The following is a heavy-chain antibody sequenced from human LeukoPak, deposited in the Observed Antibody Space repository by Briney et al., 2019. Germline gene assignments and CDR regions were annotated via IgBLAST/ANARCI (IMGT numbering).Heavy chain of an antibody. V-gene: IGHV4-30-2*01. D-gene: IGHD4-17*01. CDR1: GGSISSGGYY. CDR3: ARRTDYGYFDY. J-gene: IGHJ4*02. CDR2: IYHSGST. Sequence: SETLSLTCTVSGGSISSGGYYWSWIRQPPGKGLEWIGYIYHSGSTYYNPSLKSRVTISVDRSKNQFSLKLSSVTAADTAVYYCARRTDYGYFDYWGQGTLVTVSS.